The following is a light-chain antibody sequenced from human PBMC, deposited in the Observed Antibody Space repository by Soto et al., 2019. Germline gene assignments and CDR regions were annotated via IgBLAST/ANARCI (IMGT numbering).Light chain of an antibody. Sequence: QSVLTQPASVSGSPGQWITISCTGTINDIGSYDYVSWYQQHPGKAPKLIISEVSNRPSGVSNRFSGSKSGDTASLTISGLQAEDEADYYCTSFARGISILFGGGTKLT. CDR1: INDIGSYDY. CDR3: TSFARGISIL. V-gene: IGLV2-14*01. J-gene: IGLJ2*01. CDR2: EVS.